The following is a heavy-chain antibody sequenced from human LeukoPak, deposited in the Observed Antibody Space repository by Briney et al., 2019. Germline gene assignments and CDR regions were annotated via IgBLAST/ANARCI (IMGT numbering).Heavy chain of an antibody. V-gene: IGHV3-23*01. D-gene: IGHD6-6*01. CDR1: GFTFSSYA. Sequence: GGSLRLSCAASGFTFSSYAMSWVRQAPGKGLEWVSDISGSSGNTYYADSVKGRFTISRDNSKNTLYLQMNSLRVDDTAVYSCAKGSHGYSSSSADYWGQGTLVTVSS. CDR3: AKGSHGYSSSSADY. CDR2: ISGSSGNT. J-gene: IGHJ4*02.